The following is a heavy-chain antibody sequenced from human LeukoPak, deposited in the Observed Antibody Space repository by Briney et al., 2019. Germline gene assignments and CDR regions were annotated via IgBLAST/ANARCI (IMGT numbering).Heavy chain of an antibody. CDR1: GFTFNSYS. Sequence: GGSLRLSCGGSGFTFNSYSMNWVRQAPGKGLERVSGISGFGGATNYADSVKGRVTISRDNSKNTLYLQMNSLRAEDTAVYYCAKEGDSSSWYEDWGQGTLVIFSS. CDR2: ISGFGGAT. V-gene: IGHV3-23*01. J-gene: IGHJ4*02. CDR3: AKEGDSSSWYED. D-gene: IGHD6-13*01.